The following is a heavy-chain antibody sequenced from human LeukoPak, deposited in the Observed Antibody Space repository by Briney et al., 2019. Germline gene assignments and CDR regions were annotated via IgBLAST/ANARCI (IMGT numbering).Heavy chain of an antibody. V-gene: IGHV3-15*01. CDR2: IKDKTKGGTT. CDR3: ARDPTVFYSSSWGGVFDY. CDR1: GFIVTNAW. D-gene: IGHD6-13*01. J-gene: IGHJ4*02. Sequence: GGSLRLSCEASGFIVTNAWMSWVRQVPGKGLEWLGRIKDKTKGGTTDYAAPVKGRFTISRDDSKNTLYMQMNSLRAEDTAVYYCARDPTVFYSSSWGGVFDYWGQGTLVTVSS.